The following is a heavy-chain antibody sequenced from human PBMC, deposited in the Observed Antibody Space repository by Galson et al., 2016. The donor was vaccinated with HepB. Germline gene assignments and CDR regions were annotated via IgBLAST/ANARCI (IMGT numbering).Heavy chain of an antibody. CDR1: GYTFTGYY. CDR3: ARVKSGYLDF. V-gene: IGHV1-3*01. D-gene: IGHD3-3*01. CDR2: INSGYDKK. Sequence: SVKVSCKASGYTFTGYYMHWVRQAPGQGLEWMGWINSGYDKKKYSQKFQGRVTFTCDTSASTAYMELSSLRSEDTAVYYCARVKSGYLDFWGQGTLVTVSS. J-gene: IGHJ4*02.